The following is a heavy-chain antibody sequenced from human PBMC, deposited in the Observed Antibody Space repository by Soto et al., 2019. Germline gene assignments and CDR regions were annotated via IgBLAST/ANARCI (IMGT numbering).Heavy chain of an antibody. J-gene: IGHJ4*02. Sequence: QPGGSLRLSCAASGFTFSSYGIHWVRQAPGKGLEWVAVIWYDGSNKYYVDSVKGRFTVSRDNSKNMVDLQMSSLRAEDTAVYYCARGEHHYDTTTYQSFNCWGQGTLVTVSS. CDR1: GFTFSSYG. V-gene: IGHV3-33*01. D-gene: IGHD3-22*01. CDR2: IWYDGSNK. CDR3: ARGEHHYDTTTYQSFNC.